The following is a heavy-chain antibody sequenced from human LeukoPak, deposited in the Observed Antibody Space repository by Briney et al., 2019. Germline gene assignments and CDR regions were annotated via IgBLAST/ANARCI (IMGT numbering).Heavy chain of an antibody. D-gene: IGHD3-22*01. J-gene: IGHJ3*02. Sequence: PGGSLRLSCSASGFTFSTYWMHWVRQAPGKGLVWVSRINSGGRDTTYADSVEGRFTISRDNAKNTLYLQMNSLRAEDTAVYYCARDFYDSSGYRHDAFHIWGQGTWSPSLQ. CDR2: INSGGRDT. CDR3: ARDFYDSSGYRHDAFHI. CDR1: GFTFSTYW. V-gene: IGHV3-74*01.